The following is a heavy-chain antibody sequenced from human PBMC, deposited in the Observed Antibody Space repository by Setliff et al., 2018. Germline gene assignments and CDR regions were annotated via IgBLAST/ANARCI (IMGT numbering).Heavy chain of an antibody. Sequence: SETLSLTCTVSGASINSGSNYCGWIRQPPGQGLEWIGRIHYSGTTYSNASRASRATLSIDASKRQFSLNLTSVTAADTAVYYCAGATSGWYSAYYYYMDVWGKGTTVTVSS. V-gene: IGHV4-39*07. D-gene: IGHD6-19*01. CDR2: IHYSGTT. J-gene: IGHJ6*03. CDR3: AGATSGWYSAYYYYMDV. CDR1: GASINSGSNY.